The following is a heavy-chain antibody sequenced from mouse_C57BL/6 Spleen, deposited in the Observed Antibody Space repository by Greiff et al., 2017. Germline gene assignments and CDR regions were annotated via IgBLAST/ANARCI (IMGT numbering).Heavy chain of an antibody. Sequence: QVHVKQPGAELVMPGASVKLSCKASGYTFTSYWMHWVKQRPGQGLEWIGEIDPSDSYTNYNQKFKGKSTLTVDKSSSTAYMQLSSLTSEDSAVYYCARGSNILDYWGQGTTLTVSS. CDR1: GYTFTSYW. CDR3: ARGSNILDY. V-gene: IGHV1-69*01. D-gene: IGHD1-1*01. CDR2: IDPSDSYT. J-gene: IGHJ2*01.